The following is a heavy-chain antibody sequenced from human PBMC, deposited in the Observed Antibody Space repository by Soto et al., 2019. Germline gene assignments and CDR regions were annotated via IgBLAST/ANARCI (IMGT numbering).Heavy chain of an antibody. Sequence: SSETLSLTCTVSGGSISSYYWSWIRQPPGKGLEWIGYIYYSGSTNYNPSLKSRVTISVDTSKNQFSLKLSSVTAADTAVYYCARADVLLGFNWFDPWGQGTLVTVSS. V-gene: IGHV4-59*01. CDR2: IYYSGST. CDR3: ARADVLLGFNWFDP. J-gene: IGHJ5*02. CDR1: GGSISSYY. D-gene: IGHD3-22*01.